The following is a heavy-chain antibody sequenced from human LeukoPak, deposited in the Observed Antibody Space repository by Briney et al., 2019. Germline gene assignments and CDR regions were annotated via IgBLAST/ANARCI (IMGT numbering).Heavy chain of an antibody. CDR3: AGGGPNRGSYWGPFDY. CDR2: IIPIFGTA. J-gene: IGHJ4*02. Sequence: AASVKVSCKASGGTFSSYAISWVRQAPGQGLEWMGRIIPIFGTANYAQKFQGRVTITTDESTSTAYMELSSLRSEDTAVYYCAGGGPNRGSYWGPFDYWGQGTLVTVSS. V-gene: IGHV1-69*05. CDR1: GGTFSSYA. D-gene: IGHD1-26*01.